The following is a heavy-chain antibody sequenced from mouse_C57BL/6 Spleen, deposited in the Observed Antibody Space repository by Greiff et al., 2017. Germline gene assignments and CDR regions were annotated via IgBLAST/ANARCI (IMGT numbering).Heavy chain of an antibody. CDR3: ARKGYAMDY. Sequence: VQLQQSGPELVKPGASVKIPCKASGYTFTDYNMDWVKQSHGKSLEWIGDINPNNGGTIYNQKFKGKATVTVDKSSSTAYMELRSLTSEDTAVYYCARKGYAMDYWGQGTSVTVSS. J-gene: IGHJ4*01. V-gene: IGHV1-18*01. CDR1: GYTFTDYN. CDR2: INPNNGGT.